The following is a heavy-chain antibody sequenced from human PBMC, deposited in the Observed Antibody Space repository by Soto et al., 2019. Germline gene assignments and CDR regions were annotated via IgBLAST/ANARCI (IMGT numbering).Heavy chain of an antibody. V-gene: IGHV3-30*18. CDR3: AKNLGSCGGGSCYYFDC. J-gene: IGHJ4*02. CDR1: GFSFSSYG. Sequence: PGGSMRHTCADSGFSFSSYGMYWDCTAQGKGLEWVAVITYDGSEKYYADSVKGRFTISRDNSKNTLYLQMNSLRAEDTAVYYCAKNLGSCGGGSCYYFDCWGQGALVTVPS. CDR2: ITYDGSEK. D-gene: IGHD2-15*01.